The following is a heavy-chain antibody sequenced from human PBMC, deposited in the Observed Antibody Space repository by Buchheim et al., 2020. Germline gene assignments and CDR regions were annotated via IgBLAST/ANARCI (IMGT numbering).Heavy chain of an antibody. D-gene: IGHD4-17*01. CDR3: ACGEYGDYLKNPYFDY. J-gene: IGHJ4*02. Sequence: QVQLVESGGGVVQPGRSLRLYCAASGFTFSSYAMHWVRQAPGKGLEWVAVISYDGSNKYYADSVKGRFTISRDNSKNTLYLQMNSLRAEDTAVYYCACGEYGDYLKNPYFDYWGQGTL. V-gene: IGHV3-30-3*01. CDR1: GFTFSSYA. CDR2: ISYDGSNK.